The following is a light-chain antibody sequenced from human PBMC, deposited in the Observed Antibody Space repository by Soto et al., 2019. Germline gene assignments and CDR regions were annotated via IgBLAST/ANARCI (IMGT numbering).Light chain of an antibody. V-gene: IGKV1-39*01. CDR2: AAS. J-gene: IGKJ1*01. Sequence: DIQMSKSTYSLSAAVGKRVNIGGRASQSISSYLNWYQQKPGKAPKLLIYAASSLQSGVPSRFSGSGTGTDFTLTICSLQPGAFPTNYCQQSYSTPRTFGQGTKVDIK. CDR3: QQSYSTPRT. CDR1: QSISSY.